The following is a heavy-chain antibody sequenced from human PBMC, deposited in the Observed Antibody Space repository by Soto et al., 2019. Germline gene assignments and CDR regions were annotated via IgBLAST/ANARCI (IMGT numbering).Heavy chain of an antibody. CDR1: GFTFSDYY. Sequence: QVQLVESGGGLVKPGGSLRLSCAASGFTFSDYYMSWIRQAPGKGLEWVSYLSSSSSYTNYADSVKGRFTISRDNAKNSLYLQMNSLRAEDTAVYYCARTSEYSSSSGVGYWGQGTLVTVSS. J-gene: IGHJ4*02. CDR3: ARTSEYSSSSGVGY. CDR2: LSSSSSYT. D-gene: IGHD6-6*01. V-gene: IGHV3-11*06.